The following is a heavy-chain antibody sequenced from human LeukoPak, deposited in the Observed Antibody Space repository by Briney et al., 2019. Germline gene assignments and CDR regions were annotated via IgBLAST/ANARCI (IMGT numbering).Heavy chain of an antibody. D-gene: IGHD5-24*01. Sequence: PSETLPLTCAVYGGSFSGYYWSWIRQPPGKGLEWIGEINHSGSTNYNPSLKSRVTISVDTSKNQLSLKLSSVTAADTAVYYCARGRAGYNFDYWGQGTLVTVSS. CDR3: ARGRAGYNFDY. CDR1: GGSFSGYY. J-gene: IGHJ4*02. V-gene: IGHV4-34*01. CDR2: INHSGST.